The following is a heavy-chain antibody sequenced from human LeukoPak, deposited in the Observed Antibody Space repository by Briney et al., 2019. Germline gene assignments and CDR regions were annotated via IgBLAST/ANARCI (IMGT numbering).Heavy chain of an antibody. CDR1: GVSISSHY. J-gene: IGHJ4*02. V-gene: IGHV4-59*11. Sequence: SETLSLTCTVSGVSISSHYWSWIRQPPGKGLEWIGYIYYSGSTNYNPSLKSRVTISVDTSKNQFSLKLSSVTAADTAVYYCARLGYCSSTSCYEVADYFDYWGQGTLVTVSS. D-gene: IGHD2-2*01. CDR2: IYYSGST. CDR3: ARLGYCSSTSCYEVADYFDY.